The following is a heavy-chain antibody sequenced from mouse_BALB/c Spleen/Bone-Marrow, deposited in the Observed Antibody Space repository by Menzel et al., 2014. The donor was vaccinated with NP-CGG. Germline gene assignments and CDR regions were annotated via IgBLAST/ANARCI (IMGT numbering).Heavy chain of an antibody. CDR1: GYSITSGYS. Sequence: EVQLQQSGPDQVKPSQSLSLTCTVTGYSITSGYSWHWIRQFPGNKLEWMGYIHYSGGTNYNPSFQSRISITRDTSKKQFYLQMNAMTTEDADTYYSAGRGGKPYAMDYWGQGTSVTVSS. CDR2: IHYSGGT. J-gene: IGHJ4*01. V-gene: IGHV3-1*02. D-gene: IGHD1-1*02. CDR3: AGRGGKPYAMDY.